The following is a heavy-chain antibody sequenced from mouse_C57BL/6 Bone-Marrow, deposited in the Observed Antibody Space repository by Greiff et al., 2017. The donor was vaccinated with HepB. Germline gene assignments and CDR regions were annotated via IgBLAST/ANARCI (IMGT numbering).Heavy chain of an antibody. CDR2: IFPGSGST. CDR1: GYTFTDYY. J-gene: IGHJ4*01. V-gene: IGHV1-75*01. CDR3: ARSGSYYYGPMDY. Sequence: VQLVESGPELVKPGASVKISCKASGYTFTDYYINWVKQRPGQGLEWIGWIFPGSGSTYYNEKFKGKATLTVDKSSSTAYMLLSSLTSEDSAVYFCARSGSYYYGPMDYWGQGTSVTVSS. D-gene: IGHD1-1*01.